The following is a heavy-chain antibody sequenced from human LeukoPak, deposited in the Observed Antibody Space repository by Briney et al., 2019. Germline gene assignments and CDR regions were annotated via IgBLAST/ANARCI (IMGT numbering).Heavy chain of an antibody. J-gene: IGHJ4*02. CDR3: ARDSGYYDSSGYYSEYYFDY. D-gene: IGHD3-22*01. V-gene: IGHV1-46*01. CDR2: INPSGGST. CDR1: GYTFTSYY. Sequence: ASVKVSCKASGYTFTSYYMHWVRQAPGQGLEWMGIINPSGGSTSYAQKFQGRVTMTRDTSTSTVYMELSSLRSEDTAVYYCARDSGYYDSSGYYSEYYFDYWGQGTLVTVSS.